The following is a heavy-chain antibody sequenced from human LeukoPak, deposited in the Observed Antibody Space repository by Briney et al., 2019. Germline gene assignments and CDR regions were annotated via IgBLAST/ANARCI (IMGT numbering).Heavy chain of an antibody. CDR2: ISSSSSYI. Sequence: GGSLRLSCAASGFTFSSYSMNWVRQAPGKGLEWVSSISSSSSYIYYADSVKGRFTISRDNAKNSLYLQMNSLRAEDTAVYYCARDRVSDYYGSGSLHGMDVWGQGTTVTVSS. J-gene: IGHJ6*02. CDR3: ARDRVSDYYGSGSLHGMDV. V-gene: IGHV3-21*01. CDR1: GFTFSSYS. D-gene: IGHD3-10*01.